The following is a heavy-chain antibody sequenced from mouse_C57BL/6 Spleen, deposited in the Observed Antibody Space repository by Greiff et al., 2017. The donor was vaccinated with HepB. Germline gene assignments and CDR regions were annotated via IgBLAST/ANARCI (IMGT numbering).Heavy chain of an antibody. V-gene: IGHV1-76*01. CDR1: GYTFTDYY. CDR2: IYPGSGNT. J-gene: IGHJ3*01. CDR3: ARGLGRGFAY. Sequence: VKLQESGAELVRPGASVKLSCKASGYTFTDYYINWVKQRPGQGLVWIARIYPGSGNTYYNEKFKGKATLTAEKSSSTAYMQLSSLTSEDSAVYFCARGLGRGFAYWGQGTLVTVSA. D-gene: IGHD4-1*01.